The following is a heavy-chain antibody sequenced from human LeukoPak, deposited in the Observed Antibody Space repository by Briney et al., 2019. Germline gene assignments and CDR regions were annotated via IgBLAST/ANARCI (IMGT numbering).Heavy chain of an antibody. CDR1: GFTFSSYA. CDR3: AKDPQAYCGGDCSYWYFDL. D-gene: IGHD2-21*02. V-gene: IGHV3-23*01. Sequence: GGSLRLSCAASGFTFSSYAMSWVRQAPGKGLEWVSAISGSGGSTYYADSVKGRFTVSRDNSKNTLYLQMNSLRAEDTAVYYCAKDPQAYCGGDCSYWYFDLWGRGTLVTVSS. J-gene: IGHJ2*01. CDR2: ISGSGGST.